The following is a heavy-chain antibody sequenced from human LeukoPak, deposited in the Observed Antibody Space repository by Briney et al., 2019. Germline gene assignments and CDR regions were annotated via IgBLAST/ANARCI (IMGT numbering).Heavy chain of an antibody. Sequence: PSETLSLTCAVYGGSFSGYYWSWIRQHPGKGLEWIGEINHSGSTNYNPSLKSRVTISVDTSKNQFSLKLSSVTAADTAVYYCARIRPEYSSSATTFLDYWGQGTLVTVSS. CDR2: INHSGST. V-gene: IGHV4-34*01. J-gene: IGHJ4*02. CDR3: ARIRPEYSSSATTFLDY. CDR1: GGSFSGYY. D-gene: IGHD6-6*01.